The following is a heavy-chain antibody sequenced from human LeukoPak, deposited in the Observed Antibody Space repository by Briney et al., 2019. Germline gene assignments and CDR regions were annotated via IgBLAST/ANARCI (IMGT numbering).Heavy chain of an antibody. D-gene: IGHD4-17*01. Sequence: GGSLRLSCAASGFTFSNYPMNWVRQAPGKGLGWVSAITTDGSRTYNADSVKGRFTISRDNSKNTLYLQMNSLRAEDTAVYYCAKGNTVTPDYWGQGTLVTVSS. CDR2: ITTDGSRT. CDR3: AKGNTVTPDY. J-gene: IGHJ4*02. CDR1: GFTFSNYP. V-gene: IGHV3-23*01.